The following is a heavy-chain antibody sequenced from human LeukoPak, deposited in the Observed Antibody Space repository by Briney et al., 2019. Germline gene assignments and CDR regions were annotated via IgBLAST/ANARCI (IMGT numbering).Heavy chain of an antibody. J-gene: IGHJ6*02. CDR3: ARVPPYYDSSGYYRGYYYYGMDV. CDR2: MNPNSGNT. Sequence: GASVKVSCKASGYTFTSYDINWVRQATGQGLEWMGWMNPNSGNTGYAQKFEGRVTMTRNTSISTAYMELSSLRSDDTAVYYCARVPPYYDSSGYYRGYYYYGMDVWGQGTTVTVSS. D-gene: IGHD3-22*01. CDR1: GYTFTSYD. V-gene: IGHV1-8*01.